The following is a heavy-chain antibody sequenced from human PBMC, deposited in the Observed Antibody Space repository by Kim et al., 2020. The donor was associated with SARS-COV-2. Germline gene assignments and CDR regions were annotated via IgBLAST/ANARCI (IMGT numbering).Heavy chain of an antibody. V-gene: IGHV3-30*01. CDR3: ARGAGTTFLYYFDY. J-gene: IGHJ4*02. Sequence: EKCRLHISRDNSKDTLYLQMNRLRTEDTAVYYCARGAGTTFLYYFDYWGQGTLVSVSA. D-gene: IGHD1-7*01.